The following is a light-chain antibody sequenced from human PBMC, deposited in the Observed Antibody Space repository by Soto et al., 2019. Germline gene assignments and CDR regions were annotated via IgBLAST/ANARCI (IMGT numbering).Light chain of an antibody. CDR1: SGHSSYA. J-gene: IGLJ3*02. CDR2: LNSDGSH. V-gene: IGLV4-69*01. Sequence: QAVLTQSPSASASLGASVKLTCTLSSGHSSYAIAWHQQQPEKGPRYLMKLNSDGSHSKGDGIPDRFSGSSSGAEHYLTISSLQSEDEADYYCQTWGTGTLNWVFGGGTKLTVL. CDR3: QTWGTGTLNWV.